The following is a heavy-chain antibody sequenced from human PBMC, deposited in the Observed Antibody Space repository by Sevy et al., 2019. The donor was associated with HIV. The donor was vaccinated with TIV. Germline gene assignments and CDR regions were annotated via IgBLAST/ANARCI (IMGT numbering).Heavy chain of an antibody. CDR3: ARPTRLKLGIDFITLDI. Sequence: GESLKISCKGSGYSFTAYWIDWVRQVPGKGLEWMGTIYPDDSETRYSPSVQGQVTISADKSLTTAYLQWSSLKASDTAVYYCARPTRLKLGIDFITLDIWGQGTMVTVAS. CDR1: GYSFTAYW. CDR2: IYPDDSET. J-gene: IGHJ3*02. V-gene: IGHV5-51*01. D-gene: IGHD3-10*01.